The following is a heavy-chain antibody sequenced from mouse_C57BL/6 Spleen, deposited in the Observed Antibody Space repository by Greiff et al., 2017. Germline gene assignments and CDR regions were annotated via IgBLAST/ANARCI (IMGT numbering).Heavy chain of an antibody. CDR2: INPNYGTT. J-gene: IGHJ4*01. CDR3: ANSGIRGNPDAMDY. CDR1: GYSFTDYY. D-gene: IGHD2-1*01. Sequence: EVQLQQSGPELVKPGASVKLSCKASGYSFTDYYMHWVKQSHGHSLEWIGVINPNYGTTSYNQKFKGKATVTADQSSNTSYMQLNSLTSRDTAVYDCANSGIRGNPDAMDYWGQGTSVTVSS. V-gene: IGHV1-39*01.